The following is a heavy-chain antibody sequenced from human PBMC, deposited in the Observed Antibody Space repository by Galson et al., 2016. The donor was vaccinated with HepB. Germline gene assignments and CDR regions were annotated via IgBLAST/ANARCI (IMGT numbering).Heavy chain of an antibody. J-gene: IGHJ4*02. V-gene: IGHV1-18*01. CDR2: INVRNGET. CDR1: GYTFNNFG. Sequence: SVKVSCKASGYTFNNFGISWVRQAPGQGLEWMGWINVRNGETNSAQRLQGRVTMTRETSTSTVFLDLRRLRSDDTAMYFCARGRSMPYFDSWGQGTLVTVSS. CDR3: ARGRSMPYFDS. D-gene: IGHD2-2*01.